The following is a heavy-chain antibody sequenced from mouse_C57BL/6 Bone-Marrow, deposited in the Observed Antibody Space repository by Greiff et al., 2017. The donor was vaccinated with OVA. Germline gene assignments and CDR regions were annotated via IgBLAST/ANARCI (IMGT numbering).Heavy chain of an antibody. D-gene: IGHD1-1*01. CDR3: ARSVITTVFDY. CDR1: GYSITSGYY. V-gene: IGHV3-6*01. Sequence: EVKLQESGPGLVKPSQSLSLTCSVTGYSITSGYYWNWIRQLPGNKLEWMGYISYDGSNNYNQSLKNRISITRDKSKNQFFLKLNSVTTEDTATYYCARSVITTVFDYWGQGTTLTVSS. CDR2: ISYDGSN. J-gene: IGHJ2*01.